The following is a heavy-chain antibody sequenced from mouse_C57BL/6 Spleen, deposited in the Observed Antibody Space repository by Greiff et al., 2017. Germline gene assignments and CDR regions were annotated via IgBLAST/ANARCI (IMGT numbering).Heavy chain of an antibody. CDR2: ISGGGGNT. V-gene: IGHV5-9*01. CDR3: ATTERFAY. Sequence: EVQVVEFGGGLVKPGGSLKLSCAASGFTFSSYTMSWVRQTPEKRLEWVATISGGGGNTYYPDSVKGRFTISRDNAKNTLYLQMSSLRSEDTALYYCATTERFAYWGQGTLVTVSA. CDR1: GFTFSSYT. J-gene: IGHJ3*01. D-gene: IGHD1-1*01.